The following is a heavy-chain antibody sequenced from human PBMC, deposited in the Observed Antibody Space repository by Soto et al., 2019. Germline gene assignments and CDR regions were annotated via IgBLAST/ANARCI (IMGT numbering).Heavy chain of an antibody. CDR1: GFTFSSYA. J-gene: IGHJ6*02. V-gene: IGHV3-30-3*01. CDR3: ARPNTGAMALYYYYGMDV. CDR2: ISYDGSNK. D-gene: IGHD5-18*01. Sequence: QVQLVESGGGVVQPGRSMRLSCAASGFTFSSYAMHWVRQAPGKGLEWVAVISYDGSNKYYADSVKGRFTISRDNSKSTRYLQMNSLRAEDTAVYYCARPNTGAMALYYYYGMDVWGQGTTVTVSS.